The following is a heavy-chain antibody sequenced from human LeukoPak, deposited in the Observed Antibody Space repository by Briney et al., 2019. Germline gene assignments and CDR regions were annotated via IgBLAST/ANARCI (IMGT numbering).Heavy chain of an antibody. V-gene: IGHV1-2*02. Sequence: ASVKVSCKASGYTFTGYYTHWVRQAPGQGLEWMGWINPNSGDTNYAQKFQGRVTMTRDTSTGTAYMELRSLRSDDTAVYYCARDRDGYNPEGAFDIWGQGTMVTVSS. CDR3: ARDRDGYNPEGAFDI. CDR2: INPNSGDT. CDR1: GYTFTGYY. J-gene: IGHJ3*02. D-gene: IGHD5-24*01.